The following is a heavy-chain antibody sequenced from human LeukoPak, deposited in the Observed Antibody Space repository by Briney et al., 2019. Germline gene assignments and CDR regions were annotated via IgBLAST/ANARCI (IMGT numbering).Heavy chain of an antibody. Sequence: ASVKVSCKASGGTFSSYAISWVRQAPGQGLEWMGIINPSGGSTSYVQKFQGRVTMTRDMSTSTVYMELSSLRSEDTAVYYCARRIMVRGVIQVDYFDYWGQGTLVTVSS. CDR3: ARRIMVRGVIQVDYFDY. CDR1: GGTFSSYA. CDR2: INPSGGST. V-gene: IGHV1-46*01. J-gene: IGHJ4*02. D-gene: IGHD3-10*01.